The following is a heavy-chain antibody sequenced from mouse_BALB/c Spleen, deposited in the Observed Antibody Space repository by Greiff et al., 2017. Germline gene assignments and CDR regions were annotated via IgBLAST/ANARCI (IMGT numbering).Heavy chain of an antibody. CDR1: GFTFSSFG. J-gene: IGHJ3*01. D-gene: IGHD3-1*01. Sequence: EVQRVESGGGLVQPGGSRKLSCAASGFTFSSFGMHWVRQAPEKGLEWVAYISSGSSTIYYADTVKGRFTISRDNPKNTLFLQMTSLSSEDTAMYYCARFGSSDVGFAYWGQGTLVTVSA. CDR3: ARFGSSDVGFAY. CDR2: ISSGSSTI. V-gene: IGHV5-17*02.